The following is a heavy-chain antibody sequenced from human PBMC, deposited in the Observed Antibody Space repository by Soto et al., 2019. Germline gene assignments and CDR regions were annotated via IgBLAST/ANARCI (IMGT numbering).Heavy chain of an antibody. CDR1: GDSISSGNKY. D-gene: IGHD3-16*01. J-gene: IGHJ6*02. CDR3: ARVPSPFDYYYAMDV. CDR2: IFSSGTT. V-gene: IGHV4-30-4*01. Sequence: SETLSLTCTASGDSISSGNKYWSWIRQPPGKGLEWIGYIFSSGTTYYNPSLKSRLTMSLDASQNQFSLKLNSLTDADTAVYFCARVPSPFDYYYAMDVWGQGTTVTVSS.